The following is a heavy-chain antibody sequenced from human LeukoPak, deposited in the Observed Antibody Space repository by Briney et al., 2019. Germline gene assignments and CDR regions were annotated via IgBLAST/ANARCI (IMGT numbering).Heavy chain of an antibody. D-gene: IGHD6-19*01. CDR1: GYTFTSYG. CDR2: ISAYNGNT. J-gene: IGHJ3*02. CDR3: ARDVAVAGHRDAFDI. V-gene: IGHV1-18*01. Sequence: ASVKVSCKASGYTFTSYGISWVRQAPGQGLEWMGWISAYNGNTNYAQKLQGRVTMTTDTSTSTAYMELRSLRSDDTAVYYCARDVAVAGHRDAFDIWGQGTMVTVSS.